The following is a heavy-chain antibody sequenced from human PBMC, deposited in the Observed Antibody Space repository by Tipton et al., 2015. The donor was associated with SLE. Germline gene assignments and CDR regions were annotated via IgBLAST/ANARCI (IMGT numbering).Heavy chain of an antibody. Sequence: SLRLSCAASGFTFSSYAMSWVRQAPGKGLEYVSAISSNGGSTYYADSVKGSFTISRDNSKNTLYLQMSSLRAEDTAVYYCVKGEGAFDIWGQGTMVTVSS. D-gene: IGHD3-16*01. V-gene: IGHV3-64D*09. CDR2: ISSNGGST. CDR1: GFTFSSYA. J-gene: IGHJ3*02. CDR3: VKGEGAFDI.